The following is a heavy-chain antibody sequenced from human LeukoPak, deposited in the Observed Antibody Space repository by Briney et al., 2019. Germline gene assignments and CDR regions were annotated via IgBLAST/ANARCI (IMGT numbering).Heavy chain of an antibody. D-gene: IGHD3-10*01. CDR1: GFTVSSNY. Sequence: GGSLRLSCAASGFTVSSNYMSWVRQAPGKGLEWVSVIYSGGSTYYADSVKGRFTISRDNSKNTLYLQMNSLRAEDTAVYYCARGIYGSGSYYGDYFDYWGQGTLVTVSS. V-gene: IGHV3-53*01. J-gene: IGHJ4*02. CDR3: ARGIYGSGSYYGDYFDY. CDR2: IYSGGST.